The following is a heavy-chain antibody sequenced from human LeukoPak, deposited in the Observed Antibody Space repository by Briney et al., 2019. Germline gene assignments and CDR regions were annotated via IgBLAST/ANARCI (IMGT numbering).Heavy chain of an antibody. J-gene: IGHJ3*02. D-gene: IGHD5-18*01. Sequence: GGSLRLSCAASGSTFDDYAMHWVRQAPGKGLEWVSGISWNSGSIGYADSVKGRFTISRDNAKNSLYLQMNSLGAEDTALYYCAKDMTGYSYGYGLGVFDIWGQGTMVTVSS. CDR2: ISWNSGSI. V-gene: IGHV3-9*01. CDR1: GSTFDDYA. CDR3: AKDMTGYSYGYGLGVFDI.